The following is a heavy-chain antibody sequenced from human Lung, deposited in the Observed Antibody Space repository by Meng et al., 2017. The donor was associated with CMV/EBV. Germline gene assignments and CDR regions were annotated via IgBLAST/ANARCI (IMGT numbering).Heavy chain of an antibody. Sequence: SVKVSCKASGGTFSSYAISWVRQAPGQGLEWMGGIIPILGIANYAQKFQGRVTITADKSTSTAYMELSSLRSEDTAVYYCARVLYYDFWKGWFDPWGQGTLVXVSS. CDR2: IIPILGIA. CDR3: ARVLYYDFWKGWFDP. V-gene: IGHV1-69*10. CDR1: GGTFSSYA. J-gene: IGHJ5*02. D-gene: IGHD3-3*01.